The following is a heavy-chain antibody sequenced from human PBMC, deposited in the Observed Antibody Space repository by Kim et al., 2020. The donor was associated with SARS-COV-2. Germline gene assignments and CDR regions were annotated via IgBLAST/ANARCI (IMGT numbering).Heavy chain of an antibody. J-gene: IGHJ3*02. V-gene: IGHV3-72*01. CDR2: T. Sequence: TSFAASAQGRFTISIYDSKSSMYLKLNSLKTEDTAVYYCVRVKDGGAFDIWGQGTVVTVSS. CDR3: VRVKDGGAFDI. D-gene: IGHD4-17*01.